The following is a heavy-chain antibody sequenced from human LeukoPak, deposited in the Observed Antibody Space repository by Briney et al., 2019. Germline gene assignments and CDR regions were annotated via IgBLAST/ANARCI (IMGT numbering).Heavy chain of an antibody. Sequence: GGSLRLSCAASGFTFSSYSMNWVRQAPGKGLEWVSSISSSSSYIYYADSVKGRFTISRDNAKNSLYLQMNSMRAEDTAVYYCARASYDVDAFDICGQGTMVTVSS. CDR1: GFTFSSYS. J-gene: IGHJ3*02. CDR2: ISSSSSYI. D-gene: IGHD2-21*01. V-gene: IGHV3-21*01. CDR3: ARASYDVDAFDI.